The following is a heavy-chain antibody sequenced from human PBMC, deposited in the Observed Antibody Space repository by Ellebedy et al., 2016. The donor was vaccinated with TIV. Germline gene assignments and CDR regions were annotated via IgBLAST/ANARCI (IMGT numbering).Heavy chain of an antibody. J-gene: IGHJ6*02. V-gene: IGHV1-2*02. Sequence: ASVKVSCKASGYTFSAYYIHWVRQAPGQGLEWMGWINPDSGGTNFAQRFQGRVTMSRDTSVNAAYMHLSRLESDDTAIYYGARVIRGSSGMDVWGQGTTVTVS. CDR1: GYTFSAYY. D-gene: IGHD6-13*01. CDR2: INPDSGGT. CDR3: ARVIRGSSGMDV.